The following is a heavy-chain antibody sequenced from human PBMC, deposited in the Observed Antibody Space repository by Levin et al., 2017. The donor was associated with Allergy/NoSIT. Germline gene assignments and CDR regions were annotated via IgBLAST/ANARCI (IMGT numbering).Heavy chain of an antibody. CDR1: GYTFTSYG. CDR3: ARVGGDAGYYYYYGMDV. V-gene: IGHV1-18*01. CDR2: ISAYNGNT. D-gene: IGHD3-10*01. Sequence: ASVKVSCKASGYTFTSYGISWVRQAPGQGLEWMGWISAYNGNTNYAQKLQGRVTMTTDTSTSTAYMELRSLRSDDTAVYYCARVGGDAGYYYYYGMDVWGQGTTVTVSS. J-gene: IGHJ6*02.